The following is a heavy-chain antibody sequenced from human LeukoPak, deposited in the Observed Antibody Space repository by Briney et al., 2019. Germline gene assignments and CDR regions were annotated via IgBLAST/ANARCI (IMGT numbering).Heavy chain of an antibody. CDR2: IYYSGST. Sequence: SETLSLTCTVSGGSISSSSYYWGWIRQPPGKGLEWIGSIYYSGSTYYRPYLKSRVTISVDTSKNQFSLKLSSVTAADTAVYYCARPGYYDSSGYLFDYWGQGTLVTVSS. CDR3: ARPGYYDSSGYLFDY. V-gene: IGHV4-39*01. J-gene: IGHJ4*02. CDR1: GGSISSSSYY. D-gene: IGHD3-22*01.